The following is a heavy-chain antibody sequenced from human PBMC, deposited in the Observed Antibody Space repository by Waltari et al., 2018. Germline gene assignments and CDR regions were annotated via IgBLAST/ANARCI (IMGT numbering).Heavy chain of an antibody. D-gene: IGHD3-22*01. J-gene: IGHJ6*02. Sequence: KGLEWVGRTRNKANSYTTEYAASVKGRFTISRDDSKNSLYLQMNSLKTEDTAVYYCARGSYDSSGYINYYYGMDVWGQGTTVTVSS. CDR2: TRNKANSYTT. CDR3: ARGSYDSSGYINYYYGMDV. V-gene: IGHV3-72*01.